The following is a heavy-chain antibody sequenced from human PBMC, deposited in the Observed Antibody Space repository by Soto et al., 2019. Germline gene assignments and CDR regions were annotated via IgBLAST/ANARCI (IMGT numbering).Heavy chain of an antibody. D-gene: IGHD6-6*01. V-gene: IGHV1-2*04. CDR3: AREGSSSSIPVQGYYGMDV. CDR2: INPNSGGT. J-gene: IGHJ6*02. Sequence: ASVKVSCNASGYTFTGYYMPWVRQSPGQGLEWMGWINPNSGGTNYAQKFQGWVTMTRDTSISTAYMELSRLRSDDTAVYYCAREGSSSSIPVQGYYGMDVWGQGTTVTVSS. CDR1: GYTFTGYY.